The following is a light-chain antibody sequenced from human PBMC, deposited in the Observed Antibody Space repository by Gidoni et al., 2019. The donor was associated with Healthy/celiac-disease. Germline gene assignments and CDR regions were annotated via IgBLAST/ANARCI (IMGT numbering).Light chain of an antibody. CDR2: GAS. J-gene: IGKJ4*01. Sequence: EIVMTQSPATLSVSPGERATHSCRASQSVSRNLAWYQQKPGQAPMLLIYGASTRATGIPARFSGSGSETEFTLTISSLQSEDFAVYYCQQYNNWPLTFGGGTKVEIK. CDR3: QQYNNWPLT. CDR1: QSVSRN. V-gene: IGKV3-15*01.